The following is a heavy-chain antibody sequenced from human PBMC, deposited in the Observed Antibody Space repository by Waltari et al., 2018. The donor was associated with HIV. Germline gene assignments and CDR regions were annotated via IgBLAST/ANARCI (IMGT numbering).Heavy chain of an antibody. V-gene: IGHV3-48*01. CDR1: GFAFTTYS. Sequence: EVQLVESGGSLVQPGGSLRLSCTASGFAFTTYSFNGVRQPPGKGLEWISYISSSGDTMYYADSVKGRFTISRDNAKNSLYLQMNSLRPEDTAVYYCASPAQAEGYWGQGTLVTVSS. J-gene: IGHJ4*02. CDR3: ASPAQAEGY. CDR2: ISSSGDTM. D-gene: IGHD2-15*01.